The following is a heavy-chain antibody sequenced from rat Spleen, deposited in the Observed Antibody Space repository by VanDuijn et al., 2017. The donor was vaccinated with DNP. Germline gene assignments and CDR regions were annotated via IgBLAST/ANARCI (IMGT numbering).Heavy chain of an antibody. J-gene: IGHJ2*01. CDR3: ARIDNNPFDY. D-gene: IGHD1-10*01. V-gene: IGHV5-25*01. CDR2: ITSGAGTT. CDR1: GFTFSNSD. Sequence: EVQLVESGGGLVQPGRSMKLSCAASGFTFSNSDMAWVRQVPGKGLEWIASITSGAGTTSYADSVKGRFTMSRDNAKSTLYLQMNSLRSEDTATYYCARIDNNPFDYWGQGVMVTVSS.